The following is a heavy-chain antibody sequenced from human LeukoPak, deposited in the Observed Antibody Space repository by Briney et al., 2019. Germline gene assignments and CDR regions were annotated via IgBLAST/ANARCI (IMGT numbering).Heavy chain of an antibody. CDR3: ARFPLGGYYYFVY. J-gene: IGHJ4*02. CDR1: GGTFSSYA. D-gene: IGHD3-22*01. CDR2: IIPIFGTA. Sequence: SVKVSCKASGGTFSSYAISWVRQAPGQGLEWMGRIIPIFGTANYAQKFQGRVTITTDESTSTAYVELSSLRSEDTAVYYCARFPLGGYYYFVYWGQGTLVTVSS. V-gene: IGHV1-69*05.